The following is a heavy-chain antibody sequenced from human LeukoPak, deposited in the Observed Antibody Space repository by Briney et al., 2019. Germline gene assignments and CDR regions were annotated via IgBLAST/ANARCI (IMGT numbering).Heavy chain of an antibody. V-gene: IGHV4-31*03. Sequence: SQTLSLTCTVSDDSLSSGTYYWNWIRLYPGKGLEWIGSIHYTGSNYYNPSIKIRVAMSVDTSKNDFSLNVNSVTAADTAVYYCARGVDRTKIYSWGQGTLVTVSS. CDR3: ARGVDRTKIYS. CDR1: DDSLSSGTYY. J-gene: IGHJ4*02. CDR2: IHYTGSN. D-gene: IGHD5-12*01.